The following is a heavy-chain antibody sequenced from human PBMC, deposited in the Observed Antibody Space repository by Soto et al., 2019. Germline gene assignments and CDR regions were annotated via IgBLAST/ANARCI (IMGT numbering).Heavy chain of an antibody. Sequence: GSLRLSCSASGFTFSTYSMNWVRQAPGKGLEWVSSISSSGTYIHYADSLKGRFTISRDNAKNSLYLQMISLRAEDTAVYYCARDPSDCSSTSCWGYYALDVWGQGTTVTVSS. CDR3: ARDPSDCSSTSCWGYYALDV. D-gene: IGHD2-2*01. J-gene: IGHJ6*02. CDR1: GFTFSTYS. V-gene: IGHV3-21*01. CDR2: ISSSGTYI.